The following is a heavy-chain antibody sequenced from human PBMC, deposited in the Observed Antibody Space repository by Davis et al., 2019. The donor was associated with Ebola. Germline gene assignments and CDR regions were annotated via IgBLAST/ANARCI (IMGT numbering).Heavy chain of an antibody. CDR1: GYTFTSYY. Sequence: ASVKVSCKASGYTFTSYYMHWVRQAPGQGLEWMGIINPSGGSTSYAQKFQGRVTMTRDTSISTAYMELSRLRSDDTAVYYCASTYGGGGIHDGPYYFDYWGQGTLVTVSS. V-gene: IGHV1-46*01. J-gene: IGHJ4*02. D-gene: IGHD3-16*01. CDR3: ASTYGGGGIHDGPYYFDY. CDR2: INPSGGST.